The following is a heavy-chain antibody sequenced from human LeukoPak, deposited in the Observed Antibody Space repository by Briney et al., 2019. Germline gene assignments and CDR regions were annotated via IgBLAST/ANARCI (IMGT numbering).Heavy chain of an antibody. J-gene: IGHJ4*02. CDR2: ISGGTT. V-gene: IGHV3-49*03. CDR3: SRGSGWLSVY. CDR1: GFTFGDYL. Sequence: QSGGSLRLSCTASGFTFGDYLMSWFRQAPGKGLEWIGFISGGTTEYAESVKGRFTISRDDSTSIAYLQMNSLTTEDTAVYYCSRGSGWLSVYWGQGTLVTVSS. D-gene: IGHD6-19*01.